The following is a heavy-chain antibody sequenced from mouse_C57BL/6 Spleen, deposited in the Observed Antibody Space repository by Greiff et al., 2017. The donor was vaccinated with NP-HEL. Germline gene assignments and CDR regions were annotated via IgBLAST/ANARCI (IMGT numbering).Heavy chain of an antibody. D-gene: IGHD1-1*01. Sequence: EVHLVESGGGLVKPGGSLKLSCAASGFTFSDYGMHWVRQAPEKGLEWVAYISTGSSTIYYADTVKGRFTISRDNATNTLFLQMTSLRSEDTAMYYGARPHYGTLEFAYWGQGTLVTVSA. CDR2: ISTGSSTI. J-gene: IGHJ3*01. V-gene: IGHV5-17*01. CDR3: ARPHYGTLEFAY. CDR1: GFTFSDYG.